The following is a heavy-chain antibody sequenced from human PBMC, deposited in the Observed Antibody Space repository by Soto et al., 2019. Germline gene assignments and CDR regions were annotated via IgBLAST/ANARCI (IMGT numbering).Heavy chain of an antibody. CDR3: AKASGIYYPPFDY. V-gene: IGHV3-30*18. Sequence: GGSLRLSCAASGFTFRTYAIHWVRQAPGKGLEWVAVISDDGNKEYYADSVKGRFTISRDNSKNTLYLQMNSLRAEDTAVYYCAKASGIYYPPFDYWGQGTLVTVSS. D-gene: IGHD1-26*01. CDR1: GFTFRTYA. CDR2: ISDDGNKE. J-gene: IGHJ4*02.